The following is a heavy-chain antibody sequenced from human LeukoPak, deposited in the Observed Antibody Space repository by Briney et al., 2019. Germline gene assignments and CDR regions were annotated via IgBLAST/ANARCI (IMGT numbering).Heavy chain of an antibody. V-gene: IGHV4-39*07. CDR1: GGSISSSSYY. CDR3: ARDCEYSGYDSRAVWWYFDL. CDR2: IYYSGST. Sequence: KSSETLSLTCTVSGGSISSSSYYWGWIRQPPGKGLEWIGSIYYSGSTYYNPSLKSRVTISVDTSKNQFSLKLSSVTAADTAVYYCARDCEYSGYDSRAVWWYFDLWGRGTLVTVSS. J-gene: IGHJ2*01. D-gene: IGHD5-12*01.